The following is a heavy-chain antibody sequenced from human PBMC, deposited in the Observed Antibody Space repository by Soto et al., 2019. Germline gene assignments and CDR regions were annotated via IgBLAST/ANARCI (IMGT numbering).Heavy chain of an antibody. V-gene: IGHV3-30*18. CDR3: AKAWTVVSPFDY. CDR1: GFIFSTYG. CDR2: ISYDGSNK. J-gene: IGHJ4*02. Sequence: QVQLVESGGGVVQPGRSLRLSCAASGFIFSTYGMHWVRQAPGKGLEWVAVISYDGSNKYYADSVKGRFTISRDNSKNTLYLQMNSLRAEDTAVYYCAKAWTVVSPFDYWGQGTLVTVSS. D-gene: IGHD2-15*01.